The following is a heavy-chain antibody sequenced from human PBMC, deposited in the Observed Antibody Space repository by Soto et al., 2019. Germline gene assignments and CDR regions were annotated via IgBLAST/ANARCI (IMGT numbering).Heavy chain of an antibody. J-gene: IGHJ5*02. CDR1: GGSFSGYY. Sequence: SETLSLTCAVYGGSFSGYYWSWIRQPPGKGLEWIGEINHSGSTNYNPSLKSRVTISVDTSKNQFSLKLSSVTAADTAVYYCARGRHMVRGVRDGFDPWGQGTLVTVSS. CDR3: ARGRHMVRGVRDGFDP. V-gene: IGHV4-34*01. D-gene: IGHD3-10*01. CDR2: INHSGST.